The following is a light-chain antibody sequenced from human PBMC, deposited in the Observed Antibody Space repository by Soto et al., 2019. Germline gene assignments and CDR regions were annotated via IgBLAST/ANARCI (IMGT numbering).Light chain of an antibody. J-gene: IGKJ1*01. CDR3: QQTHSLPRT. Sequence: EIVLTQSPGTLSLSPGERATLSCRASQSVSSSYLAWYQQKPGQAPRLLIYGASSRATGIPDRFSGSGSGTEYTLTITSLQPEDFATYYCQQTHSLPRTFGQGTKVDIK. CDR1: QSVSSSY. V-gene: IGKV3-20*01. CDR2: GAS.